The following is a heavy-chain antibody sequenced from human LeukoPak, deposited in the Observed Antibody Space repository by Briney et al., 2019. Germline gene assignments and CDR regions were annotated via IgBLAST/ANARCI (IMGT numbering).Heavy chain of an antibody. J-gene: IGHJ6*03. V-gene: IGHV1-2*02. CDR3: ARVVALTGTPVYYMDV. Sequence: ASLKVSCTASGYTFTGLYMHWVRQPPGQGLEWMEWINPNSGGTNYAQKFQGRVTMTRNTSISTAYMELNRLRSDDTAVYYCARVVALTGTPVYYMDVWGKGTTVTVSS. D-gene: IGHD6-19*01. CDR1: GYTFTGLY. CDR2: INPNSGGT.